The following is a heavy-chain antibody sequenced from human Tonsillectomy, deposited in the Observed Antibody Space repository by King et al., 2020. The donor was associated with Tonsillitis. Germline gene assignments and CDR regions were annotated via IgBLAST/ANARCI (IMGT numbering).Heavy chain of an antibody. CDR2: IWSDGENK. CDR3: ERSITGSTRGIDY. D-gene: IGHD1-20*01. Sequence: VQLVESGGGVVQPGRSLRLSCASSAFTFSSYGMHWVRQAPGKGLEWVAVIWSDGENKYYADSVKGRLTISRDNSKNTLFLQMNSLRAEDTAVYYCERSITGSTRGIDYWGQGTLVTVSS. CDR1: AFTFSSYG. J-gene: IGHJ4*02. V-gene: IGHV3-33*01.